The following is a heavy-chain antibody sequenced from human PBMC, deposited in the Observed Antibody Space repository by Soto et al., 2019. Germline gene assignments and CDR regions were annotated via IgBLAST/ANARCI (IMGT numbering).Heavy chain of an antibody. Sequence: EVPLVESGGGAVQPGVSLRLSCSASGFTFSIYWRNWVRQVPGKGLQWGYHLNGDGTITNYADSLSGRVTISRDNAKSTLYLPMRSMRADYTSVYYCAGETSLSSGLTDYWGQGTLVTVSS. V-gene: IGHV3-74*01. D-gene: IGHD3-22*01. CDR1: GFTFSIYW. CDR2: LNGDGTIT. J-gene: IGHJ4*02. CDR3: AGETSLSSGLTDY.